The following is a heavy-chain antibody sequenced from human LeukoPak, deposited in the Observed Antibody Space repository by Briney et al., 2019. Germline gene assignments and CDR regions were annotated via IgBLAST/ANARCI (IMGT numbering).Heavy chain of an antibody. V-gene: IGHV3-23*01. CDR2: ISGSGAST. D-gene: IGHD5-12*01. CDR1: GFTFSSYT. CDR3: AKGYSHGYGA. Sequence: GGSLRLSCVASGFTFSSYTLNWVRQTPGKGLEWVSTISGSGASTYYADAVRGRFTISRDNSRNTLQLQMNRLRAEYTAVYYCAKGYSHGYGAWGQGTLVTVSS. J-gene: IGHJ5*02.